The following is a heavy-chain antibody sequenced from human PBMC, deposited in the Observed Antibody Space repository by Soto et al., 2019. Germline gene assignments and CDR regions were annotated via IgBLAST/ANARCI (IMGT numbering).Heavy chain of an antibody. CDR3: AWYYSSGWYISPLDCFDF. V-gene: IGHV4-34*01. D-gene: IGHD6-19*01. CDR2: INHSGST. J-gene: IGHJ4*02. Sequence: KGREWIGEINHSGSTNYNRSRKSRVTISVDTSKNQFSLKLSSVTAADTAVYCCAWYYSSGWYISPLDCFDFWGQR.